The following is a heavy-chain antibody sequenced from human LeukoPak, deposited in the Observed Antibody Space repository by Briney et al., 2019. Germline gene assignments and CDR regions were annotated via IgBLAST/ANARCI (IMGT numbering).Heavy chain of an antibody. J-gene: IGHJ4*02. V-gene: IGHV3-23*01. CDR3: AKGAQYDFWSGYTIEYFDV. D-gene: IGHD3-3*01. CDR2: ISASGSST. Sequence: PGGSLRLSCAASGFSFTNYGMSWVRQAPGKGLVWVSFISASGSSTHYADSVKGRFTISRESSKNTVHLQINSLRAEDTATYYCAKGAQYDFWSGYTIEYFDVWGQGTLVSVSS. CDR1: GFSFTNYG.